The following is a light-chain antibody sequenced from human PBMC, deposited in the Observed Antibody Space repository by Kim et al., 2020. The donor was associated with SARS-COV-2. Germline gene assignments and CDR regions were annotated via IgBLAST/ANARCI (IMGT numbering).Light chain of an antibody. V-gene: IGLV2-14*03. CDR3: NSYTTSSTLV. Sequence: GQSITISCTGTSGDVGSYNHVSWYQQHPGKAPKVIIYNVRNRPSGVSVRFSGSKSGNTASLTVSGLQAEDEGDYYCNSYTTSSTLVFGTGTKVTVL. J-gene: IGLJ1*01. CDR2: NVR. CDR1: SGDVGSYNH.